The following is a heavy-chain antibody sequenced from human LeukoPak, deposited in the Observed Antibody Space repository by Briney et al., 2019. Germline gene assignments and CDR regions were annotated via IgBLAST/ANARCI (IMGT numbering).Heavy chain of an antibody. CDR2: ISGSGGST. CDR1: GGSISSSSYY. D-gene: IGHD3-3*01. Sequence: PSETLSLTCTVSGGSISSSSYYWGWIRQPPGKGLEWVSAISGSGGSTYYADSVKGRFTISRDNPKNTLYLQMNSLRAEDTAVYYCAKVVNDFWSGYYPFWFDPWGQGTLVTVSS. V-gene: IGHV3-23*01. J-gene: IGHJ5*02. CDR3: AKVVNDFWSGYYPFWFDP.